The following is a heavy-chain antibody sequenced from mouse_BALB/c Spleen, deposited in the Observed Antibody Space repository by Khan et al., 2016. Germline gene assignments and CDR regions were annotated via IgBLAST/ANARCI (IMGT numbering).Heavy chain of an antibody. J-gene: IGHJ2*01. Sequence: EVQLQESGPGLVKPSQSLSLTCTVTGYSITSDYAWNWIRQFPGNKLEWMGYISYSGSTSYNPSLKSRISITRDNSKNQFFLQLNSVTTEDTATYYCARYYYGKEAYYFDYWGQGTTLTVSS. CDR2: ISYSGST. V-gene: IGHV3-2*02. CDR1: GYSITSDYA. CDR3: ARYYYGKEAYYFDY. D-gene: IGHD1-1*01.